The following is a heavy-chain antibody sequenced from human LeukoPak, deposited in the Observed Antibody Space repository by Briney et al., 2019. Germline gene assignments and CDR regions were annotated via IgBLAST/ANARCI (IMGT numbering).Heavy chain of an antibody. CDR3: ATGDCTNGVCYYFDY. J-gene: IGHJ4*02. Sequence: ASVKVSCKASGYTFTGYYMHWVRQAPGKGLEWMGGFDPEDGETIYAQKFQGRVTMTEDTSTDTAYMELSSLRSEDTAVYYCATGDCTNGVCYYFDYWGQGTLVTVSS. V-gene: IGHV1-24*01. CDR1: GYTFTGYY. D-gene: IGHD2-8*01. CDR2: FDPEDGET.